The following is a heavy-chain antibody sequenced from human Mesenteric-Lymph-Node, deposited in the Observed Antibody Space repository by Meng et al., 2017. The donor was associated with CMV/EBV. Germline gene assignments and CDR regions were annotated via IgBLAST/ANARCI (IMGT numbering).Heavy chain of an antibody. CDR2: INGDGSIT. CDR3: ARDSSILRTGLHFDY. CDR1: GFTLSSFY. D-gene: IGHD2-8*01. V-gene: IGHV3-74*01. Sequence: SGFTLSSFYMHWFRLTPGKGLVWVSRINGDGSITSYAEPVRGRFTISRDNTKNTLFLQMNSRRAEDTAVYYCARDSSILRTGLHFDYWGQGVLVTVSS. J-gene: IGHJ4*02.